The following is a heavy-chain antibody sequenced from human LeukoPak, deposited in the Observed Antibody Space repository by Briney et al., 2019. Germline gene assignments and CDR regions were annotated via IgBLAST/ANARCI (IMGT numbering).Heavy chain of an antibody. CDR3: ARGTDTYAKGWFDP. CDR1: GGSISNGGYY. CDR2: IYYSGNT. Sequence: SETLSLTCTVSGGSISNGGYYWSWIRQHPGKGLEWIGYIYYSGNTYYNPSLKSRVTISVDTSKNQFSLKLTSVTAADTAVYYCARGTDTYAKGWFDPWGQGTLVTVSS. D-gene: IGHD2-2*01. V-gene: IGHV4-31*03. J-gene: IGHJ5*02.